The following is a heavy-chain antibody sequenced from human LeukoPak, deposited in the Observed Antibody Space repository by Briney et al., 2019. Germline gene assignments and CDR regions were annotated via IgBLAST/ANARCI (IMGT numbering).Heavy chain of an antibody. J-gene: IGHJ4*02. CDR3: AKDEKLLWFGELGYFDY. CDR2: ISGSGGST. V-gene: IGHV3-23*01. D-gene: IGHD3-10*01. Sequence: GGSLRLSCAASGFTFSSYAMSWVRQAPGKGLEWVSAISGSGGSTYYADSVKGRFTISRDNSKNTLYLQMNSLRAEDTAVYYCAKDEKLLWFGELGYFDYWGQGTLVTVSS. CDR1: GFTFSSYA.